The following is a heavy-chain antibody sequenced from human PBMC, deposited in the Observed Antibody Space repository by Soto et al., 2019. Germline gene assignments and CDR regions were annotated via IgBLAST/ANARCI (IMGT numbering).Heavy chain of an antibody. D-gene: IGHD2-21*01. V-gene: IGHV4-4*02. CDR1: GGSISSNSW. Sequence: QVQLQESGPGLVKPSGTLSLTCAVSGGSISSNSWWSWVRQPPGKGLEWIGEIYHSGITSYNPSLKSRVTMSVDKSQNQFSLNLSSVTAADTAVYYCARSAYCDSRYFNLWGRGTLVIVSS. CDR2: IYHSGIT. J-gene: IGHJ2*01. CDR3: ARSAYCDSRYFNL.